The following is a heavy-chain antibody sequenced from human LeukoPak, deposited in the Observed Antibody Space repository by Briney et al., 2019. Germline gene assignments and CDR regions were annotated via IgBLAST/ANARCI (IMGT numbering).Heavy chain of an antibody. J-gene: IGHJ5*02. D-gene: IGHD2-2*01. Sequence: GASVKVSCKASGGTFSSYAISWVRQAPGQGLEWMGRIIPILGIANYAQKFQGRVTITADKSTSTAYMELSSLRSEDTAVYYCARTGYCSSTSCYAWFDPWGQGTLVTVSS. CDR1: GGTFSSYA. V-gene: IGHV1-69*04. CDR3: ARTGYCSSTSCYAWFDP. CDR2: IIPILGIA.